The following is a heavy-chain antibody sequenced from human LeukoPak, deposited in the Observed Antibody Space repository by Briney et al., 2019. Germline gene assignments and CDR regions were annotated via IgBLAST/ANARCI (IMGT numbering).Heavy chain of an antibody. CDR1: GGPFNTYY. J-gene: IGHJ4*02. D-gene: IGHD6-6*01. CDR2: INHNKST. Sequence: SETLSLTCAVYGGPFNTYYWTWICQSPAKGLEWIGEINHNKSTNYNPSLKSRVTISVDTSKNQFSLNLTSVTAADTALYYCAHSSSSLPTDSWGQGTLVIVSS. V-gene: IGHV4-34*01. CDR3: AHSSSSLPTDS.